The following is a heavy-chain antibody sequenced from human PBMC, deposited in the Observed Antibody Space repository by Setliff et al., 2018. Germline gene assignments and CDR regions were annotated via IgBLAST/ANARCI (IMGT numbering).Heavy chain of an antibody. Sequence: KVSCKASGYTFTSYAMHWVRQMPGKGPEWMGIIYPGDSDARYRPSFQGQVTISADKSINTAYLQWSSLKASDTAMYYCARWDCSGDNCQSGFDYWGQGTRVTVSS. CDR1: GYTFTSYA. CDR2: IYPGDSDA. V-gene: IGHV5-51*01. CDR3: ARWDCSGDNCQSGFDY. J-gene: IGHJ4*02. D-gene: IGHD2-15*01.